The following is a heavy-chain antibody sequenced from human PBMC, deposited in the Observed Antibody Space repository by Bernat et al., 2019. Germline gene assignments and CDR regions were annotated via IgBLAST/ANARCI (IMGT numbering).Heavy chain of an antibody. J-gene: IGHJ6*03. V-gene: IGHV4-38-2*01. Sequence: QVRLQESGPGLVKPSETLSLTCAVPGYPISSGYYWGWIRQPPGKGLEWIASIFHSGPIYYNPSLKSRVTISVAASKNQFSLKLTSVTDADTAVYYCAVSYDSGNYYAHYYYYMDVWGKGTTVTVSS. CDR2: IFHSGPI. CDR3: AVSYDSGNYYAHYYYYMDV. D-gene: IGHD3-10*01. CDR1: GYPISSGYY.